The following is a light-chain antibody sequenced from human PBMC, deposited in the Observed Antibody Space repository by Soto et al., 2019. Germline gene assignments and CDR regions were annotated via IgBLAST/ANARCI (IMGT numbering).Light chain of an antibody. CDR2: GAS. CDR1: QSVSSSY. Sequence: EIVLTQSPGTLSLSPGERATLSCRASQSVSSSYLAWYQQKPGQAPRLLIYGASSRATGIPDRFSGSGSGTDFTLTISRLEPEDFAVYYCQQYRTFGGGTRWIS. J-gene: IGKJ4*01. V-gene: IGKV3-20*01. CDR3: QQYRT.